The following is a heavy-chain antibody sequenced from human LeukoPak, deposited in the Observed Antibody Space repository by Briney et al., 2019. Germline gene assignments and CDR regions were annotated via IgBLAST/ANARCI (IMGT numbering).Heavy chain of an antibody. CDR3: AKDPSIAAAGTLYFDY. CDR2: AYSGGST. J-gene: IGHJ4*02. D-gene: IGHD6-13*01. V-gene: IGHV3-66*01. CDR1: GFTFSSYA. Sequence: GESLRLSCAASGFTFSSYAMSWVRQAPGKGLEWVSVAYSGGSTYYADSVKGRFTISRDDPKNTLYLQMNSLRAEDTAVYYCAKDPSIAAAGTLYFDYWGQGTLVTVSS.